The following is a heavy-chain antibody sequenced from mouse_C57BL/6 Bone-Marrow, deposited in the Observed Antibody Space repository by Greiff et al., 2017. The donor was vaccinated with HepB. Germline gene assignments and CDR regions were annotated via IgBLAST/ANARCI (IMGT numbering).Heavy chain of an antibody. Sequence: VQLQQSGAELVRPGASVKLSCKASGYTFPDYYINWVKQRPGQGLEWIARIYPGSGNTYYNEKFKGKATLTAEKSSSTAYMQLSSLTSEDSAVYFCARGAMDYWGQGTSVTVSS. V-gene: IGHV1-76*01. CDR2: IYPGSGNT. J-gene: IGHJ4*01. CDR1: GYTFPDYY. CDR3: ARGAMDY.